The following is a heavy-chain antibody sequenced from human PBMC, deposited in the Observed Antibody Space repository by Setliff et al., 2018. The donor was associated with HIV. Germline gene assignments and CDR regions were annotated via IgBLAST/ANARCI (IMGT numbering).Heavy chain of an antibody. CDR3: ARSDLDNGSGYFDYYSYYMDV. CDR1: GGSFSAYY. J-gene: IGHJ6*03. D-gene: IGHD3-22*01. CDR2: INHSGST. V-gene: IGHV4-34*01. Sequence: SETLSLTCAVYGGSFSAYYWTWIRQPPGKGLEWIGEINHSGSTNYNPSLKSRVTISVDTCKNQFSLKLRSVTAADTAIYYCARSDLDNGSGYFDYYSYYMDVWGRGTTVTVSS.